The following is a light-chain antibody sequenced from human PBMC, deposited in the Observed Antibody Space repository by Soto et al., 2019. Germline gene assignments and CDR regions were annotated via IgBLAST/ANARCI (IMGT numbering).Light chain of an antibody. CDR2: EDN. Sequence: NFLLTQLHCVSESPGKTVTISCTRSSGSIASNYVQWYQQRPGSAPTTVIYEDNQRPSGVPDRFSGSIDSSSNSASLTISGLKTEDEADYYCQSYDSSNQGVFGGGTKLTVL. J-gene: IGLJ3*02. CDR3: QSYDSSNQGV. CDR1: SGSIASNY. V-gene: IGLV6-57*03.